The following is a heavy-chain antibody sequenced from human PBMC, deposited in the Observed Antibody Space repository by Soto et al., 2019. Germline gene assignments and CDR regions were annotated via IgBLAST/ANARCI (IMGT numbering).Heavy chain of an antibody. CDR2: ISSSSSTI. CDR3: ARDFNYYDSSGYYPDY. CDR1: GFTFSSYS. V-gene: IGHV3-48*01. D-gene: IGHD3-22*01. Sequence: GGSLRLSCAASGFTFSSYSMNWVRQDPGKGLEWVSYISSSSSTIYYADSVKGRFTISRDNAKNSLYLQMNSLRAEDTAVYYCARDFNYYDSSGYYPDYWGQGTLVTVSS. J-gene: IGHJ4*02.